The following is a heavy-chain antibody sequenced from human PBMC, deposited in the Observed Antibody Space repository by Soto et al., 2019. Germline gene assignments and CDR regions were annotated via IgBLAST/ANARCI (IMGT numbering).Heavy chain of an antibody. Sequence: GGSLRLSCAAAGFTFSSYGMHWVRQAPGKGLEWVAVIWYDGSNKYYADSVKGRFTISRDNSKNTLYLQMNSLRAEDTAVYYCARDSSSWYGNYGMDVWGQGTTVTVSS. CDR1: GFTFSSYG. V-gene: IGHV3-33*01. J-gene: IGHJ6*02. CDR3: ARDSSSWYGNYGMDV. D-gene: IGHD6-13*01. CDR2: IWYDGSNK.